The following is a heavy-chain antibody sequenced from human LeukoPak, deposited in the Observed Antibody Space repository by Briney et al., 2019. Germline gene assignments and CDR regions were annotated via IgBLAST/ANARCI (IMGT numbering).Heavy chain of an antibody. D-gene: IGHD1-26*01. CDR3: ARVWELSFDY. J-gene: IGHJ4*02. CDR1: GFSVTTDH. V-gene: IGHV3-53*01. CDR2: IYNDGKT. Sequence: PGGSLRLSCAASGFSVTTDHMSWARQAPGEGLEWVSVIYNDGKTYHADSVKGRFTISRDNSKNTVHLQMNGLRGEDTAVYYCARVWELSFDYWGQGTLVTVSS.